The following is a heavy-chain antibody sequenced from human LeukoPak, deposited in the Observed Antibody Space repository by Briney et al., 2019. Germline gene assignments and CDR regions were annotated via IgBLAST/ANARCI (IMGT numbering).Heavy chain of an antibody. Sequence: ASVKVSCKASGYTFTRYDINWVRQATGQGREWMGWMNPNSGNTGYAQKFQGRVTMTRNTSISTAYMELSSLRSEDTAVYYCARGAGVAALSTLDYWGQGTLVTVSS. J-gene: IGHJ4*02. V-gene: IGHV1-8*01. CDR1: GYTFTRYD. CDR3: ARGAGVAALSTLDY. D-gene: IGHD6-13*01. CDR2: MNPNSGNT.